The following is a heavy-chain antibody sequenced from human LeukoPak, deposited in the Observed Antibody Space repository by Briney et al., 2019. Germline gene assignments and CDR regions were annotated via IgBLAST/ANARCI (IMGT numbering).Heavy chain of an antibody. J-gene: IGHJ4*02. D-gene: IGHD2-15*01. CDR2: LIGIGGST. CDR3: AKDRCSGGNCYTYFDD. Sequence: GGSLRLSPAPSGFTPCSFAMSWVCAALGEGVGWGSSLIGIGGSTYYADSVKGRFTIYRDNTKNTLDMQMNSLRAEDTAIYYCAKDRCSGGNCYTYFDDWGQGTLVTVSS. CDR1: GFTPCSFA. V-gene: IGHV3-23*01.